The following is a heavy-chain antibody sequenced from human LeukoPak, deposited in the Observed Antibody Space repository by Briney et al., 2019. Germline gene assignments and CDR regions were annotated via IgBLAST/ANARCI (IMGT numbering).Heavy chain of an antibody. CDR2: IRYDGSNK. V-gene: IGHV3-30*02. D-gene: IGHD1-26*01. J-gene: IGHJ4*02. CDR3: AKDQWYYSGSYYDY. CDR1: GFTFSSYG. Sequence: HPGGSLRLSCAASGFTFSSYGMHWVRQAPGKGLEWVAFIRYDGSNKYYADSVKGRFTISRDNPKNTLYLQMNSLRAEDTAVYYCAKDQWYYSGSYYDYWGQGTLVTVSS.